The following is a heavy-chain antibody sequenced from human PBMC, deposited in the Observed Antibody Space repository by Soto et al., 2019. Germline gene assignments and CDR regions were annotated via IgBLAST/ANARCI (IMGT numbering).Heavy chain of an antibody. CDR1: GFTFSSHA. V-gene: IGHV3-23*01. CDR3: TKGRYSGAYYPGY. D-gene: IGHD4-4*01. CDR2: ISGSGVNT. J-gene: IGHJ4*02. Sequence: PGGSLSLSCEASGFTFSSHAMNLVRQAPGKGLEWVSAISGSGVNTNYADSVKGRFTISRGKSKNTLYLQMSSLKAEDTAVYCCTKGRYSGAYYPGYWGQGTLVTVSS.